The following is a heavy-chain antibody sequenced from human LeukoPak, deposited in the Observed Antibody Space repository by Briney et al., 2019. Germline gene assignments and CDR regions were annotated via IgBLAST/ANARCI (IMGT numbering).Heavy chain of an antibody. V-gene: IGHV1-2*06. D-gene: IGHD5-18*01. CDR3: AKGNGYSYGRYYFDY. CDR2: INPNSGGT. Sequence: ASVKVSCKASGGTFSSYAISWVRQAPGQGLEWMGRINPNSGGTNYAQKFQGRVTMTRDTSISTAYMELSRLRSDDTAVYYCAKGNGYSYGRYYFDYWGQGTLVTVSS. CDR1: GGTFSSYA. J-gene: IGHJ4*02.